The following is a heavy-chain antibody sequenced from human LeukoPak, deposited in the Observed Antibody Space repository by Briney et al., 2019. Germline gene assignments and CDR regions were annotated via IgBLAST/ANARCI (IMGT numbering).Heavy chain of an antibody. Sequence: GGSLRLSCAASGFTFSSYSMNWVRQAPGKGLEWVSAISGSGGTTYYAGSVKGRFTISRDNSKNTLYLQMNSLRAEDTAVYYCAKRGVYYGSGSYYTESALDIWGQGTMVTVSS. V-gene: IGHV3-23*01. CDR3: AKRGVYYGSGSYYTESALDI. D-gene: IGHD3-10*01. J-gene: IGHJ3*02. CDR1: GFTFSSYS. CDR2: ISGSGGTT.